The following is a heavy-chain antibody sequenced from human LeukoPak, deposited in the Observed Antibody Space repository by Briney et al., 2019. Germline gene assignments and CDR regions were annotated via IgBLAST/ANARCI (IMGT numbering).Heavy chain of an antibody. Sequence: GGSLRLSCAASGFTFSSYEMNWVRQAPGKGLEWVSYISSSGSTIYYADSVKGRFTISRDNAKNSLYLQMNSLRAEDTAVYYCARGRSVAVLRDYFDYWGQGTLVTVSS. CDR2: ISSSGSTI. CDR3: ARGRSVAVLRDYFDY. CDR1: GFTFSSYE. V-gene: IGHV3-48*03. D-gene: IGHD6-19*01. J-gene: IGHJ4*02.